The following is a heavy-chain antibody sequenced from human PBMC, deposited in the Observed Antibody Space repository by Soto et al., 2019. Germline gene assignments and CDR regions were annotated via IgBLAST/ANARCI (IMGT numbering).Heavy chain of an antibody. CDR2: ISSSSTYI. CDR3: ASQTSGYYYYGMDV. J-gene: IGHJ6*02. V-gene: IGHV3-21*01. CDR1: GFTSSSYS. Sequence: EVQLVESGGGLVKPGGSLRLSCAASGFTSSSYSMDWVRQAPGKGLEWVSSISSSSTYIHYADSVKGRFTISRDNAKNSLYLQMNSLSAEDTALYYCASQTSGYYYYGMDVWGQGTTVTVSS.